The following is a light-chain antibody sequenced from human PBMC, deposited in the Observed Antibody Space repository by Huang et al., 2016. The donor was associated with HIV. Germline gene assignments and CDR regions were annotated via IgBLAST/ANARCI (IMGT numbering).Light chain of an antibody. Sequence: DIQMTQSPSSLSASVGDRVTITCRASQGISNSLAWYQQKPGKAPKLLLYAASRLKSGVPSRFSGSGSWTDYTLTISSLQPEDFATYYGQQYYSTPPITFGQGTRLEIK. J-gene: IGKJ5*01. CDR3: QQYYSTPPIT. CDR1: QGISNS. V-gene: IGKV1-NL1*01. CDR2: AAS.